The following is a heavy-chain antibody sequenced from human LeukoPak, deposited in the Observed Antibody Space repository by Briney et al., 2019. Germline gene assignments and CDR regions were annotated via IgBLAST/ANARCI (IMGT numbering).Heavy chain of an antibody. CDR3: ARPTLRQNDAFDI. CDR1: GFTFSSYS. Sequence: PGGSLRLSCAASGFTFSSYSVNWVRQAPGKGLEWVSSISERSSYIYYADSMKGRFTISRDNAKNSLYLQMNSLRAEDTAVYYCARPTLRQNDAFDIWGKGTVVTVFS. CDR2: ISERSSYI. J-gene: IGHJ3*02. V-gene: IGHV3-21*01.